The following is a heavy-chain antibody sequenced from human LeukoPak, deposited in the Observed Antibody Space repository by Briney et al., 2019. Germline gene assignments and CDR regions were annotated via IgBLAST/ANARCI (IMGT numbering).Heavy chain of an antibody. V-gene: IGHV1-8*02. Sequence: ASVKVSCKASGGTFSSYAINWVRQATGQGLEWMGWMNPNSGNTGYAQKFQGRVTMTRNTSISTAYMELSSLRSDDTAVYYCARDRGYGGDYWGQGTLVTVSS. J-gene: IGHJ4*02. CDR3: ARDRGYGGDY. CDR1: GGTFSSYA. CDR2: MNPNSGNT. D-gene: IGHD2-15*01.